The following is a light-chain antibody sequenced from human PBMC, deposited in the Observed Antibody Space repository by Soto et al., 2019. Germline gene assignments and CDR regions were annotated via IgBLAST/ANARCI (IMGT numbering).Light chain of an antibody. V-gene: IGKV1-39*01. CDR1: QSISSY. CDR2: AAS. Sequence: IQMTHSPSSLSASVLYIVTITCRSSQSISSYLNWYQQRPGKAPKLLIYAASSLQSGVPSRFSGSGSGTDFTLTISSLQPEDFATYYCQKSYSTPITFGQGTRLEIK. J-gene: IGKJ5*01. CDR3: QKSYSTPIT.